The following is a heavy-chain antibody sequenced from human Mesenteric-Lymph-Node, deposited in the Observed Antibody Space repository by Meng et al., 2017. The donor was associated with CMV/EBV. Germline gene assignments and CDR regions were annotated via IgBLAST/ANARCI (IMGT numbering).Heavy chain of an antibody. CDR2: IISDGSIT. J-gene: IGHJ6*02. Sequence: GESLKISCAASGFNFNRYWMEWVRQAPGKGLVWVSRIISDGSITRYADSVKGRFTISRDNAKKMVYLQMNSLRADDTAVYYCARGSGQSSYYYYYYGMDVWGQGTTVTVSS. V-gene: IGHV3-74*01. D-gene: IGHD3-10*01. CDR3: ARGSGQSSYYYYYYGMDV. CDR1: GFNFNRYW.